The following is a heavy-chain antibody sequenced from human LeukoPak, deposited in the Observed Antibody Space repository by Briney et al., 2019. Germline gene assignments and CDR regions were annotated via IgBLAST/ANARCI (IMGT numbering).Heavy chain of an antibody. D-gene: IGHD3-3*01. Sequence: GASVKVSCKASGYTFTSYDINWVRQATGQGLEWMGWMNPNSGNTGYAQKFQGRVTITRNTSISTAYMELSSLRSEDTAVYYCARGLYVLRFLEWLSSGYYYYMDVWGKGTTVTVSS. V-gene: IGHV1-8*03. CDR2: MNPNSGNT. J-gene: IGHJ6*03. CDR1: GYTFTSYD. CDR3: ARGLYVLRFLEWLSSGYYYYMDV.